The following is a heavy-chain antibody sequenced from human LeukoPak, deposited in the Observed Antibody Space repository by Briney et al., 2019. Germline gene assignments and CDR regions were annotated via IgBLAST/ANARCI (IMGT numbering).Heavy chain of an antibody. CDR1: GFAFRSYG. J-gene: IGHJ4*02. CDR3: AKDLAWGLDY. V-gene: IGHV3-23*01. Sequence: GGSLRLSCAASGFAFRSYGMSWVRQAPGKGLEWVSAISGNGVGTYYADSVKGRFTISRDNSKNTLYLRMNNLRAEDTAVYYCAKDLAWGLDYWGQGTPVTVSS. CDR2: ISGNGVGT. D-gene: IGHD7-27*01.